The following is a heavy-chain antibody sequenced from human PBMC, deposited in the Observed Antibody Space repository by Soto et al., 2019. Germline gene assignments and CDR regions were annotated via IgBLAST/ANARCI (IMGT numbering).Heavy chain of an antibody. Sequence: ASVKVSCKASGYTFTSYDINWVRQATGQGLEWMGWMNPNSGNTGYAQKFQGRVTMTRNTSISTAYMELSSLRSDDTAVYYCARDGTGSYYFDYWGQGTLVTVSS. CDR2: MNPNSGNT. D-gene: IGHD1-1*01. CDR1: GYTFTSYD. V-gene: IGHV1-8*01. CDR3: ARDGTGSYYFDY. J-gene: IGHJ4*02.